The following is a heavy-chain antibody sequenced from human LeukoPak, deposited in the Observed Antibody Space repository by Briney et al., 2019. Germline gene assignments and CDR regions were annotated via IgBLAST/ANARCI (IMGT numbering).Heavy chain of an antibody. Sequence: GGTLRLSCAASGFTFSSYTMNWVRQAPGKGLEWVSSISGSARYISYADSLEGRFTISRDNAKNSLYLQMNSLRAEDTAVYFCARGRDYYDSSGHPSYYCDFWGQGALVTVSS. J-gene: IGHJ4*02. CDR2: ISGSARYI. CDR3: ARGRDYYDSSGHPSYYCDF. D-gene: IGHD3-22*01. CDR1: GFTFSSYT. V-gene: IGHV3-21*01.